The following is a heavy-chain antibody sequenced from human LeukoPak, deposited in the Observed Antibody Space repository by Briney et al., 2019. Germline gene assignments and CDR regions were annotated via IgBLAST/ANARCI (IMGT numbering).Heavy chain of an antibody. CDR2: INHSGST. J-gene: IGHJ6*02. Sequence: SETLSLTCAVYGGSFSGYYWSWIRQPPGKGLEWIGEINHSGSTNYNPSLKSRVTISVDTSKHQFSLKLSSVTAADTAVYYCARGDVVVPLDVWGQGTTVTVSS. CDR3: ARGDVVVPLDV. V-gene: IGHV4-34*01. CDR1: GGSFSGYY. D-gene: IGHD2-2*01.